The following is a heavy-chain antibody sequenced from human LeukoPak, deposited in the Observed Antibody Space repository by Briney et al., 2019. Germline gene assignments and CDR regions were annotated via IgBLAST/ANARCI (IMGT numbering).Heavy chain of an antibody. V-gene: IGHV3-21*01. J-gene: IGHJ6*02. CDR3: AREGEQQLVPSLLGRGHYGMDV. D-gene: IGHD6-13*01. Sequence: GGSLRLSCAASGFTLSSYSMNWVRQAPGKGLEWVSSISSSSSYIYYADSVKGRFTISRDNAKNSLYLQMNSLRAEDTAVYYCAREGEQQLVPSLLGRGHYGMDVWGQGTTVTVSS. CDR1: GFTLSSYS. CDR2: ISSSSSYI.